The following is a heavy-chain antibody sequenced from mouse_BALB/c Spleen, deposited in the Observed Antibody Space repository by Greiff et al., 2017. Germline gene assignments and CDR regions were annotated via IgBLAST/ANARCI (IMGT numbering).Heavy chain of an antibody. V-gene: IGHV1-14*01. CDR2: INPYNDGT. Sequence: EVQLQQSGPELVKPGASVKMSCKASGYTFTSYVMHWVKQKPGQGLEWIGYINPYNDGTKYNEKFKGKATLTSDKSSSTAYMELSSLTSEDSAVYYCARDGDYGYPGAMDYWGQGTSVTVSS. D-gene: IGHD1-2*01. J-gene: IGHJ4*01. CDR1: GYTFTSYV. CDR3: ARDGDYGYPGAMDY.